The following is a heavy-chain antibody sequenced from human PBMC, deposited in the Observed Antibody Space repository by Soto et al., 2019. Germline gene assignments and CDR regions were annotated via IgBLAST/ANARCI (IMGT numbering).Heavy chain of an antibody. V-gene: IGHV1-69*06. J-gene: IGHJ6*02. D-gene: IGHD6-13*01. CDR3: ARGRGGAAGTYYYYGMDV. CDR2: IIPIFGTA. Sequence: QVQLVQSGAEVKKPGSSVKVSCKASGGTFSSYAISWVRQAPGQGLEWMGGIIPIFGTANYAQKFQGRVTITADKSTSTAYMELSSLRSEDTAVYYCARGRGGAAGTYYYYGMDVWGQGTTVTVSS. CDR1: GGTFSSYA.